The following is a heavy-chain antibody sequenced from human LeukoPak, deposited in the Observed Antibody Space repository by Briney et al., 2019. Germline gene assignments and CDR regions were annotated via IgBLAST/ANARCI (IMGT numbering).Heavy chain of an antibody. CDR3: ATTIGGYNYGPSFDY. CDR2: ISGSGGST. Sequence: GGSLRLSCAASGFTFSDYSMTWIRQAPGKGLEWVSVISGSGGSTHYADSVKGRFTISRDNSKNTLYLQMNSLRAEDTAVYYCATTIGGYNYGPSFDYWGQGTLVTVSS. D-gene: IGHD5-18*01. V-gene: IGHV3-23*01. CDR1: GFTFSDYS. J-gene: IGHJ4*02.